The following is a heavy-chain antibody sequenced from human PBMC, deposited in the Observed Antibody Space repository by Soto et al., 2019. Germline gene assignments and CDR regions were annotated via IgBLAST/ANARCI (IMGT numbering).Heavy chain of an antibody. V-gene: IGHV3-33*01. CDR2: TRHDGSNT. J-gene: IGHJ4*02. D-gene: IGHD1-26*01. CDR3: ARDGVGATTYFGYFDY. Sequence: QVQLVESGGGVVQPGRSLRLSCAASGFTFSGYGMHWVSQAPGKGLEWVAVTRHDGSNTYYADSVRGRFTISRDNSKKTLYLQMNSLRAEDTAVYYCARDGVGATTYFGYFDYWGQGTLVTVSS. CDR1: GFTFSGYG.